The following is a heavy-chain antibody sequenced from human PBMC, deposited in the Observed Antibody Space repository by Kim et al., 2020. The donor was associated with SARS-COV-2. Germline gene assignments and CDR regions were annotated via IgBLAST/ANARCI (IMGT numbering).Heavy chain of an antibody. CDR2: TSGRT. V-gene: IGHV4-4*07. J-gene: IGHJ4*02. D-gene: IGHD3-16*02. CDR3: ASALGH. Sequence: TSGRTDYNPSLQSGVNMSVDMSKNQFALKLCSVTAADTAVYYCASALGHWGQGTLVTVSS.